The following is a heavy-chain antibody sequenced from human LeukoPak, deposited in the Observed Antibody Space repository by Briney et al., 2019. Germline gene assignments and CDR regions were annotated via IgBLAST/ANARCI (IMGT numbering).Heavy chain of an antibody. CDR1: GGSISSYY. CDR3: AREDGYSSSWYIIGWYFDL. Sequence: SETLSLTCTVSGGSISSYYWSWIRQPAGKGLEWIGRIYTSGSTNYNPSLKSRVTMSVDTSKNQFSLKLSSVTAADTAVYYCAREDGYSSSWYIIGWYFDLWGRGTLVTVSS. D-gene: IGHD6-13*01. J-gene: IGHJ2*01. V-gene: IGHV4-4*07. CDR2: IYTSGST.